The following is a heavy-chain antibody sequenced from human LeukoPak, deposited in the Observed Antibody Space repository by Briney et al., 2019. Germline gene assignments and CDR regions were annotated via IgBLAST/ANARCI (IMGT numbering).Heavy chain of an antibody. V-gene: IGHV1-69*06. CDR3: AIRPTTVTTFYFDY. CDR2: IIPIFGTA. Sequence: SVKVSCKASGGTFSSYAISWVRQAPGQRLEWMGGIIPIFGTANYAQKFQGRVTITADKSTSTAYMELSSLRSEDTAVYYCAIRPTTVTTFYFDYWGQGTLVTVSS. CDR1: GGTFSSYA. D-gene: IGHD4-17*01. J-gene: IGHJ4*02.